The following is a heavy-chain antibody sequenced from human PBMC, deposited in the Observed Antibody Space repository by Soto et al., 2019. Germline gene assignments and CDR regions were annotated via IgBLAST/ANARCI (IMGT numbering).Heavy chain of an antibody. CDR2: ISHDGTNK. CDR1: GFIFRTYG. D-gene: IGHD6-13*01. J-gene: IGHJ4*02. CDR3: AKGRGYGGSWYELES. V-gene: IGHV3-30*18. Sequence: QVQLVESGGGVVQPGRSLRLSCAASGFIFRTYGMHWVRQAPGKGLEWVAVISHDGTNKYHADSVKGRFTISRDNVKNSVYLQMDSVSADDTAVYYCAKGRGYGGSWYELESWGQGTLVTVSS.